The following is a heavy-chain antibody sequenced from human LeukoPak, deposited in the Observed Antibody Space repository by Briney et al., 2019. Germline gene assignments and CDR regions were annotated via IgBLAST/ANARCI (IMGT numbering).Heavy chain of an antibody. CDR1: GGSISSSSYY. CDR2: IYYSGST. D-gene: IGHD3-22*01. Sequence: SETLSLTCTVSGGSISSSSYYWGWIRQPPGKGLEWIGSIYYSGSTYYNPSLKSRVTISVDTSKNQFSLKLSSVTAADTAVYYCARHWSDSSGYCIFDYWGQGTLVTVSS. J-gene: IGHJ4*02. V-gene: IGHV4-39*01. CDR3: ARHWSDSSGYCIFDY.